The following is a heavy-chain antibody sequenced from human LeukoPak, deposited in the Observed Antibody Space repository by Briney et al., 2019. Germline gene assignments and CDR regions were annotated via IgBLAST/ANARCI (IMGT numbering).Heavy chain of an antibody. CDR1: GLTFSSHG. Sequence: PGGSLRLSCAAPGLTFSSHGMHWVREAPGKGLEWVAVISHDGSRKYYADSVKGRFTVSRDNSKNTLYVQMNSLRAEDAAVYYCANEYSKGDIWGQGTMVTVSS. J-gene: IGHJ3*02. CDR3: ANEYSKGDI. CDR2: ISHDGSRK. V-gene: IGHV3-30*18. D-gene: IGHD4-11*01.